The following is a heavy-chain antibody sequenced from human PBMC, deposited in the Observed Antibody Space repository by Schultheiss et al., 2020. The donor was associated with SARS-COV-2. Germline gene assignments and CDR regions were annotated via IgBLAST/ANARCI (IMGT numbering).Heavy chain of an antibody. CDR2: IYQSGST. D-gene: IGHD3-3*01. CDR1: GGSISSYY. CDR3: ARTDFTNYDFWSGPHYRDY. Sequence: SETLSLTCTVSGGSISSYYWDWIRQPPGKGLEWIGSIYQSGSTFYNSSLKSRVTISVDTSKNQFSLKLSSVTAADTAVYYCARTDFTNYDFWSGPHYRDYWGQGTLVTVSS. J-gene: IGHJ4*02. V-gene: IGHV4-59*01.